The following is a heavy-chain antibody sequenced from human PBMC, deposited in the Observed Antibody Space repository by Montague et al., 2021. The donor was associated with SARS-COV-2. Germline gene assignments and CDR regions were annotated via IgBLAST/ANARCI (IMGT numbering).Heavy chain of an antibody. Sequence: CAISGDSVSSNIAARNWIRQSPSRGLEWLGRTYYRSKWYNDYAVSVRSRITISPDTSKNQFSLQLNSVTPEDTAVYYCARAERGSCGDGNCYQYFFNYWGQGTLVTVSS. J-gene: IGHJ4*02. D-gene: IGHD2-15*01. CDR1: GDSVSSNIAA. V-gene: IGHV6-1*01. CDR2: TYYRSKWYN. CDR3: ARAERGSCGDGNCYQYFFNY.